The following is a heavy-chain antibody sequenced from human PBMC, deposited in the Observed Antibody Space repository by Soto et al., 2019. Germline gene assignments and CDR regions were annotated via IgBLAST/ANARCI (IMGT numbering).Heavy chain of an antibody. V-gene: IGHV1-18*01. Sequence: QVQLVQSGAEVKKPGASVKVSCKASGYTFTSYGISWVRQAPGQGLEWMGWISAYNGNTNYAQKLQGRVTMTTDTPTSTAYMELRSLRSDDTAVYYCARSNGDYYYYYGMDVWGQGTTVTVSS. CDR1: GYTFTSYG. D-gene: IGHD4-17*01. CDR2: ISAYNGNT. J-gene: IGHJ6*02. CDR3: ARSNGDYYYYYGMDV.